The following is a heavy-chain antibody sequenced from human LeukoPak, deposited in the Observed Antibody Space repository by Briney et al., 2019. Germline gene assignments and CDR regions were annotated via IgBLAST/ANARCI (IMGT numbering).Heavy chain of an antibody. CDR2: IRGGGSTS. CDR3: ARSDWFDP. V-gene: IGHV3-74*01. Sequence: GGSLRLSCAASGFTFSGYWMHWFRQAPGKGLVWVSRIRGGGSTSSYADSVKGRFTVSRDNAKNTMYLQMSSLRTEDTAVYYCARSDWFDPWGQGTLVTVSS. CDR1: GFTFSGYW. J-gene: IGHJ5*02.